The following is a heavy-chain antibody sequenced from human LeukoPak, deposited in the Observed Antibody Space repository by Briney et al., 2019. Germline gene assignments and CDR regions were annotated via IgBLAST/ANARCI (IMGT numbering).Heavy chain of an antibody. CDR3: AKDHYWSIDY. CDR1: GFDFSSNW. D-gene: IGHD3-3*01. J-gene: IGHJ4*02. Sequence: GGSLRLSCAASGFDFSSNWMHWVRHAPGQGLVWVSRIKGDGISTNYADPVKGRFTISRDIAKNTLYLQMNSLRAEDTGVYYCAKDHYWSIDYWGRGTLVTVSS. V-gene: IGHV3-74*01. CDR2: IKGDGIST.